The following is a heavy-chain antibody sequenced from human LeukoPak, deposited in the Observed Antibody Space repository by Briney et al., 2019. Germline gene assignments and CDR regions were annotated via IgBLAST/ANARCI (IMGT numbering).Heavy chain of an antibody. CDR1: GFTFSSYA. Sequence: QPGRSLRLSCAASGFTFSSYAMHWVRQAPGKGLEWVAVISYDGSNKYYADSVKGRFTISRDNSKNTLYLQMNSLRAEDTAVYYCATDRGWRTSGYYLYYFEYWGQGTLVTYSS. V-gene: IGHV3-30-3*01. CDR3: ATDRGWRTSGYYLYYFEY. CDR2: ISYDGSNK. D-gene: IGHD3-3*01. J-gene: IGHJ4*02.